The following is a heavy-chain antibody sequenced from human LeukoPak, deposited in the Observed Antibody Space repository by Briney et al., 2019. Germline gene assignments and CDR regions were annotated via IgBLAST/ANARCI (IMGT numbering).Heavy chain of an antibody. CDR2: ISDSGAYT. D-gene: IGHD6-6*01. V-gene: IGHV3-23*01. Sequence: GGTLRLSCAASGFTFTKYGMSWVRQAPGKGLEWISTISDSGAYTYYADFVKGRFTVSRDNSKNMVFLEVNSLRAEDTAVYYCARQIAARREGGVDYWGQGTLVTVSS. CDR3: ARQIAARREGGVDY. CDR1: GFTFTKYG. J-gene: IGHJ4*02.